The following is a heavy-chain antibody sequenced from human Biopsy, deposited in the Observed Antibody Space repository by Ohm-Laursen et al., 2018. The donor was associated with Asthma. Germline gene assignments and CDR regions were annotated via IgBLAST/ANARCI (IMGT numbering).Heavy chain of an antibody. V-gene: IGHV1-69*01. CDR2: IMTVFGTT. CDR1: GGTFSNFA. Sequence: SVKVSCNAPGGTFSNFAISWVRQAPGQGLEWLGGIMTVFGTTNYAQKFQGRVTITADESTSTAYMEVTSLRSEDTAIYHCARCQVGYSSGWSLLLKKIYYSGMDVWGQGTAVTVSS. D-gene: IGHD6-19*01. CDR3: ARCQVGYSSGWSLLLKKIYYSGMDV. J-gene: IGHJ6*02.